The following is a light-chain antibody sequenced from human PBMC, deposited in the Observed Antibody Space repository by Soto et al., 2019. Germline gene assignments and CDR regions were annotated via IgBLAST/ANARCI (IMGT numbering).Light chain of an antibody. Sequence: QSALTQPASVSGSPGQSITISCTGSSSDVGDYNYVSWYQQHPGKAPKLVIYEVNNRPSGVSDRFSGSKSGNTASLTISGLQAEDEADYYCSSYTSSNTLLFGGGTQLTVL. J-gene: IGLJ2*01. CDR1: SSDVGDYNY. CDR2: EVN. CDR3: SSYTSSNTLL. V-gene: IGLV2-14*01.